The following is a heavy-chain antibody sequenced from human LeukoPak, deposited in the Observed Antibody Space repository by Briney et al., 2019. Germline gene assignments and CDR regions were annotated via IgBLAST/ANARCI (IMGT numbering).Heavy chain of an antibody. J-gene: IGHJ4*02. CDR3: TTYCSGGSCSPIDY. V-gene: IGHV3-23*01. CDR1: GFTFSSYA. CDR2: ISGSGGST. D-gene: IGHD2-15*01. Sequence: PGGSLRLSCAASGFTFSSYAMSWVRQAPGKGLEWVSAISGSGGSTYYADSVKGRFTISRDNSKNTLYLQMNSLKTEDTAVYYCTTYCSGGSCSPIDYWGQGTLVTVSS.